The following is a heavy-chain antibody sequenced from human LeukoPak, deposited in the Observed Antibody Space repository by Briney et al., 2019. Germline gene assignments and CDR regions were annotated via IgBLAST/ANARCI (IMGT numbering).Heavy chain of an antibody. V-gene: IGHV3-11*04. CDR1: GFTLSDHY. Sequence: GGSLRLSCGASGFTLSDHYMSWIRQAPGTGLEWVSYISGSGNDVYYADSVKGRFTTSRDNAKNSLYLQMNSLRAEDAAVYFCARGHYGLDQWGQGTLVTVSS. CDR2: ISGSGNDV. J-gene: IGHJ4*02. D-gene: IGHD4-17*01. CDR3: ARGHYGLDQ.